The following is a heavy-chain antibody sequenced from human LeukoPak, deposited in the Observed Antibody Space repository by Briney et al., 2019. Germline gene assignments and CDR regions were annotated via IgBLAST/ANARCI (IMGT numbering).Heavy chain of an antibody. CDR2: ISYDGSNK. CDR3: ARADDYVWGALDY. CDR1: GFTFSSYA. J-gene: IGHJ4*02. Sequence: PGGSLRLSCAASGFTFSSYAMHWVRQAPGKGLEWVAVISYDGSNKYYADSVKGRFTISRDNSKNTLYLQMNSLRAEDTAVYYCARADDYVWGALDYWGQGTLVTVSS. D-gene: IGHD3-16*01. V-gene: IGHV3-30*04.